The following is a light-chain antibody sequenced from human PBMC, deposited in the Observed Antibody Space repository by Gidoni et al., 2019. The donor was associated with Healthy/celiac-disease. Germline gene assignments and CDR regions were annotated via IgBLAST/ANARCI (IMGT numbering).Light chain of an antibody. J-gene: IGKJ1*01. V-gene: IGKV1-9*01. CDR1: QGISSY. CDR2: AAS. CDR3: QQLNSYPRT. Sequence: EIQWTQSPSSLSAYVGDRVTITSRASQGISSYLARYQQKPGKAPKLLIYAASTLQSGVPSRFSGRGSGTEFTLTIRSLQPEDFATYYCQQLNSYPRTFGQGTKVEIK.